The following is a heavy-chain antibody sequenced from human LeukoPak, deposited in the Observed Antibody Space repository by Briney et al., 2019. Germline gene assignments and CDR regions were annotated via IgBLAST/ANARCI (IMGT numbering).Heavy chain of an antibody. CDR1: GGSISSGGYS. Sequence: PSETLSLTCAVSGGSISSGGYSWSWIRQPPGKGLEWIGYIYYSGSTYYNPSLKSRVTISVDTSKNQFSLKLSSVTAADTAVYYCARGVSIYYYYYMDVWGKGTTVTVSS. D-gene: IGHD2-2*01. CDR2: IYYSGST. J-gene: IGHJ6*03. CDR3: ARGVSIYYYYYMDV. V-gene: IGHV4-30-4*07.